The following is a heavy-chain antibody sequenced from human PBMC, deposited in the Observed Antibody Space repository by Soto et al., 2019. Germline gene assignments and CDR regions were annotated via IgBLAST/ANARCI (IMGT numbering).Heavy chain of an antibody. Sequence: RWSLRLSCSASVFTFSSYAVSWFRQAPGKGLEWVSAISGSGGSTYYADSVKGRFTISRDNSKNTLYLQMNSLRAEDTAVYYCAKPSVPRPRKTVTFDFWGQGTLVTVSS. CDR1: VFTFSSYA. J-gene: IGHJ5*01. V-gene: IGHV3-23*01. CDR3: AKPSVPRPRKTVTFDF. D-gene: IGHD4-17*01. CDR2: ISGSGGST.